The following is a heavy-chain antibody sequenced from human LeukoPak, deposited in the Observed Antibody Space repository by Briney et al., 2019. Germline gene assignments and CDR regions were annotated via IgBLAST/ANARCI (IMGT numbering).Heavy chain of an antibody. CDR2: ISYDGSNK. V-gene: IGHV3-30*18. CDR1: GFTFSSYA. J-gene: IGHJ2*01. CDR3: AKGGLQTRNWYFAL. D-gene: IGHD5-18*01. Sequence: GGSLRLSCAASGFTFSSYAMSWVRQAPGKGLEWVAVISYDGSNKYYADSVKGRFTISRDNSKNTLYLEMNSLRTEDTAVYYCAKGGLQTRNWYFALWGRGTLVTVSS.